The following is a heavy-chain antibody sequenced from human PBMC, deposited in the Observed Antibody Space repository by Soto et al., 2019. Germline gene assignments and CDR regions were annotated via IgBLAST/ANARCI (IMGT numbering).Heavy chain of an antibody. V-gene: IGHV1-69*01. CDR3: ATGGVSGHRYGIDF. J-gene: IGHJ4*02. D-gene: IGHD5-18*01. Sequence: QVQLVQSGAEVKKPGSSVKVSCKASGGTFLTYAINWVRQAPGQGLEWMGGIIPIFGSSNNAQKFQDRITITASDSTSTDYMELSSMTSEDTAVYYCATGGVSGHRYGIDFWGPGTLVTVSP. CDR2: IIPIFGSS. CDR1: GGTFLTYA.